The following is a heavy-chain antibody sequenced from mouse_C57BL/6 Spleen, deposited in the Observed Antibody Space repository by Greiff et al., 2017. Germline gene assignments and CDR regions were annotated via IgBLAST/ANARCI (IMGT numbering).Heavy chain of an antibody. CDR2: IDPSDSYT. J-gene: IGHJ2*01. V-gene: IGHV1-69*01. CDR3: ARLYGSSDRYYFDY. CDR1: GYTFTSYW. D-gene: IGHD1-1*01. Sequence: QVQLQQPGAELVMPGASVKLSCKASGYTFTSYWMHWVKQRPGQGLEWIGEIDPSDSYTNYNQKFKGKSTLTVDKSSSTAYMQLSSLTSEDSAVYYCARLYGSSDRYYFDYWGQGTTLTVSS.